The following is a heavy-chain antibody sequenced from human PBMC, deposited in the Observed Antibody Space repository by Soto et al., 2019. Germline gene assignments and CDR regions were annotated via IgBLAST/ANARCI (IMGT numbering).Heavy chain of an antibody. J-gene: IGHJ1*01. CDR1: GGSISSSSYY. Sequence: SETLSLTCTVSGGSISSSSYYWGWIRQPPGKGLEWIGSIYYSGSTYYNPSLKSRVTISVDTSKNQFSLKLSSVTAADTAVYYCARTPTQDIVDPGFQHWGQGTLVTVSS. V-gene: IGHV4-39*01. CDR2: IYYSGST. D-gene: IGHD2-15*01. CDR3: ARTPTQDIVDPGFQH.